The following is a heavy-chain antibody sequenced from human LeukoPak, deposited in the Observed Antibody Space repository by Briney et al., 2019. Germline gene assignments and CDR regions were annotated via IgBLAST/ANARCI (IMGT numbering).Heavy chain of an antibody. Sequence: PGGSLRLSCAASGFTFDDYAMHWVRHAPGKGLEWVSGISWNSGSIGYADSVKGRFTISRDNAKNSLYLQMNSLRAEDTALYYCARAGYCSGGSCLLGAFDIWGQGTMVTVSS. J-gene: IGHJ3*02. CDR3: ARAGYCSGGSCLLGAFDI. D-gene: IGHD2-15*01. V-gene: IGHV3-9*01. CDR2: ISWNSGSI. CDR1: GFTFDDYA.